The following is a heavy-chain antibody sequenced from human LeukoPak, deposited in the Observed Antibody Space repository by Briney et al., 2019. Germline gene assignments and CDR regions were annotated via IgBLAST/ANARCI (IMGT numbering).Heavy chain of an antibody. CDR3: ARERDSDYYYMDV. V-gene: IGHV4-59*01. D-gene: IGHD1-26*01. CDR2: IYYSGST. J-gene: IGHJ6*03. CDR1: GGSISSYY. Sequence: SAETLSLTCTVSGGSISSYYWSWIRQPPGKGLEWIGYIYYSGSTNYNPSLKSRVTISVDTSKNQFSLKLSSVTAADTAVYYCARERDSDYYYMDVWGKGTTVT.